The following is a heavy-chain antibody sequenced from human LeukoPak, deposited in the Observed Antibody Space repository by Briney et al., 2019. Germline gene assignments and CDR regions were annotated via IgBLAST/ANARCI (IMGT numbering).Heavy chain of an antibody. CDR2: IYYSGST. V-gene: IGHV4-30-4*01. Sequence: KASHTLSLTCNVSGGSISSGDYYWSWIRQPPGKGLEWIGYIYYSGSTYYNPSLKSRVTISVDTSKNQFSLKLSSVTAADTAVYYCARERYLWFGELIYYYGMDVWGKGTTVTVSS. D-gene: IGHD3-10*01. J-gene: IGHJ6*04. CDR3: ARERYLWFGELIYYYGMDV. CDR1: GGSISSGDYY.